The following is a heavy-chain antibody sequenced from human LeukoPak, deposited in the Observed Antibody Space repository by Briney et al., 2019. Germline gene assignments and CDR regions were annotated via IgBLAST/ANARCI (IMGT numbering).Heavy chain of an antibody. CDR3: ARESADDYYYYMDV. CDR2: SNTNTGNP. Sequence: ASVKVSCKASGYTFTSCASNWVRQAPGQGLEWMGWSNTNTGNPTYAQCFTGRFVFSFDTVVSTAYLQISSLKAEDTAVYYCARESADDYYYYMDVWGKGTTVTVSS. V-gene: IGHV7-4-1*02. D-gene: IGHD6-13*01. CDR1: GYTFTSCA. J-gene: IGHJ6*03.